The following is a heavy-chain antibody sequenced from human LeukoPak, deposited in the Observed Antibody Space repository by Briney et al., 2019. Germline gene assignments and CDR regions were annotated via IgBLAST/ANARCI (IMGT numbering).Heavy chain of an antibody. Sequence: ASVKLSCKASGGTFSNYAISWVRQAPGQGLEWMGAIIPIFGTANYAQKLQGRVTITADESTSTAYMELSSLRSEDTAVYYCARILSGIWYEYFHHWGQGTLVTVSS. V-gene: IGHV1-69*01. CDR2: IIPIFGTA. CDR1: GGTFSNYA. J-gene: IGHJ1*01. D-gene: IGHD6-13*01. CDR3: ARILSGIWYEYFHH.